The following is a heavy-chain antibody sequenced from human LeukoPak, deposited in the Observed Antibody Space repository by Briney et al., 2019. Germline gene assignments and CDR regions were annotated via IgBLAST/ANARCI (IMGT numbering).Heavy chain of an antibody. D-gene: IGHD6-19*01. CDR1: GGSFSGYY. J-gene: IGHJ4*02. CDR2: INHSGST. CDR3: ARGQDSSGWFGTLNY. Sequence: SETLSLTCAVYGGSFSGYYWSWIRHRPGRGLEWIGEINHSGSTNYNPSLKSRVTISVDTSKNQFSLKLSSVTAADTAVYYCARGQDSSGWFGTLNYWGQGTLVTVSS. V-gene: IGHV4-34*01.